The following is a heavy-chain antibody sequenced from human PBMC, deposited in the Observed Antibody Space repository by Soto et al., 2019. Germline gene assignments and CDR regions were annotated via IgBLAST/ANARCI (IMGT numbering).Heavy chain of an antibody. CDR1: GFRFSDYG. J-gene: IGHJ6*02. CDR2: ISNDGSKK. D-gene: IGHD5-12*01. V-gene: IGHV3-30*18. Sequence: QVHLVESGGGVVQPGRSLRLACAVSGFRFSDYGMHWVRQAPGKGLERVAVISNDGSKKYYGDSVQGRFTISRDASKSTVYVQRARLKPEDTAVYDYAKTRRGYEMFFYGLDVWGQGTTVTVSS. CDR3: AKTRRGYEMFFYGLDV.